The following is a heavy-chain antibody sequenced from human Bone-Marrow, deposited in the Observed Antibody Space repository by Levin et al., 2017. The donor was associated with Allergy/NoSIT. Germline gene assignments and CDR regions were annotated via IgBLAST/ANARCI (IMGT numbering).Heavy chain of an antibody. J-gene: IGHJ3*02. Sequence: SLKISCAASGFTFDDYAMHWVRQAPGKGLEWVSSITWNSGSIVYAHSVKGRFTISRDNAKNSLYLQMNSLRAEDTALYYCAKDFALGTDAFDIWGQGTMVTVS. V-gene: IGHV3-9*01. CDR3: AKDFALGTDAFDI. CDR2: ITWNSGSI. CDR1: GFTFDDYA. D-gene: IGHD7-27*01.